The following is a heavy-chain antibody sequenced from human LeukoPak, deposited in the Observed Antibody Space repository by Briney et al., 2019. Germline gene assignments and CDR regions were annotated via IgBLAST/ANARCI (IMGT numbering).Heavy chain of an antibody. CDR2: IIPIFGTA. V-gene: IGHV1-69*13. CDR1: GGTFSSYA. J-gene: IGHJ4*02. Sequence: ASVKVSCKASGGTFSSYAICWVRQAPGQGLEWMGGIIPIFGTANYAQKFQGRVTITADESTSTAYMELSSLRSEDTAVYYCAREADYYDSSGLPYFDYWGQGTLVTVSS. D-gene: IGHD3-22*01. CDR3: AREADYYDSSGLPYFDY.